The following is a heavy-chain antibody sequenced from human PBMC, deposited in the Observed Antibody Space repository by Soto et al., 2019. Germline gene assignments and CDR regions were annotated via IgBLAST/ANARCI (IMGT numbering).Heavy chain of an antibody. D-gene: IGHD6-19*01. Sequence: GGSLRLSCAASGFTFSSYGMHWVRQAPGKGLEWVAVIWYDGSNKYYADSVKGRFTISRDNSKNTLYLQMNSLRAEDTAVYYCARDRAVAVSGMDVWGQGTTVTVSS. V-gene: IGHV3-33*01. CDR3: ARDRAVAVSGMDV. J-gene: IGHJ6*02. CDR1: GFTFSSYG. CDR2: IWYDGSNK.